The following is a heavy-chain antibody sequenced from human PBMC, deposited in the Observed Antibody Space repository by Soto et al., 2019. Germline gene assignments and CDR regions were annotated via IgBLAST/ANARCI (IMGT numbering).Heavy chain of an antibody. CDR2: VSSDGSRT. CDR1: GFTFSTYS. Sequence: QVQLVESGGGLVQPGRSLRLSCAASGFTFSTYSMHWVRQAPGKGLEWVAVVSSDGSRTYYADSVKGRFTISRDNSKNTVFMQMTSLRAEDTAVYYCARDVWHCGSNSCYCYGMDGWGQGTTVTVSS. D-gene: IGHD2-2*01. CDR3: ARDVWHCGSNSCYCYGMDG. J-gene: IGHJ6*02. V-gene: IGHV3-30-3*01.